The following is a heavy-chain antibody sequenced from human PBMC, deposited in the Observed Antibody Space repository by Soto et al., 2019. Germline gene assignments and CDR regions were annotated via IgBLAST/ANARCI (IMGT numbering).Heavy chain of an antibody. CDR3: ARVGQLAYFDY. D-gene: IGHD6-13*01. Sequence: PSETLSLTCTVSGGSISSYFYIWVRQPPGKGLEWIGSVYYTGTTDYNPSLKSRVTISVDTSKTQFSLKLSSVTAADTAVYYCARVGQLAYFDYWRQGTLVTVSS. CDR1: GGSISSYF. CDR2: VYYTGTT. V-gene: IGHV4-59*01. J-gene: IGHJ4*02.